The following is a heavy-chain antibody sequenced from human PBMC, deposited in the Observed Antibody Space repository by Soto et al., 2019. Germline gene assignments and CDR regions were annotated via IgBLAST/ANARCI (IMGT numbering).Heavy chain of an antibody. Sequence: SVKVSCKASGGTFSSYAISWVRQAPGQGLEWMGGIIPIFGTANYAQKFQGRVTITADESTSTAYMELSSLRSEDTAVYYCGCVPAAAGPYYYYYGMDVWGQGTTVTVSS. CDR1: GGTFSSYA. V-gene: IGHV1-69*13. J-gene: IGHJ6*02. CDR3: GCVPAAAGPYYYYYGMDV. D-gene: IGHD6-13*01. CDR2: IIPIFGTA.